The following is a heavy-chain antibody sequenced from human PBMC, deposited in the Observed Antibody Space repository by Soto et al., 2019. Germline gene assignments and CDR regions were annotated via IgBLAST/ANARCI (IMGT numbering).Heavy chain of an antibody. D-gene: IGHD3-10*01. J-gene: IGHJ4*02. CDR1: GFTFSSYA. Sequence: GGSLRLSCASSGFTFSSYAMSWVRQAPGKGLEWVSAISGSGGSTYYADSVKGRFTISRDNSKNTLYLQMNSLRAEDTALYYCAINYYGSGSYYDSWGQGTLVTVSS. CDR3: AINYYGSGSYYDS. CDR2: ISGSGGST. V-gene: IGHV3-23*01.